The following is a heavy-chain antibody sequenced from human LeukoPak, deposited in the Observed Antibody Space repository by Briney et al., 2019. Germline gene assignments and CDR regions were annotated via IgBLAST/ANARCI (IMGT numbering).Heavy chain of an antibody. CDR2: IIPIFGTA. CDR1: GGTFSSYA. V-gene: IGHV1-69*06. J-gene: IGHJ4*02. Sequence: GASVPVSCKASGGTFSSYAISWVRQAPGHGLEWMGGIIPIFGTANYAQKFQGRVTITADKSTSTAYMELSSLRSEDTAVYYCARTGDYGDYTIDYWGQGTLVTVSS. D-gene: IGHD4-17*01. CDR3: ARTGDYGDYTIDY.